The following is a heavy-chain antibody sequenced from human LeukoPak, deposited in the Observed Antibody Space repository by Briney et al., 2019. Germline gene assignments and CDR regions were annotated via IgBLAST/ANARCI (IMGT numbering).Heavy chain of an antibody. J-gene: IGHJ4*02. CDR1: GYTFTGYA. CDR2: INTNTGNP. V-gene: IGHV7-4-1*02. CDR3: VGGYTQRYFDY. D-gene: IGHD5-12*01. Sequence: GASVKVSCKASGYTFTGYAMNWVRQAPGQGLEWMGWINTNTGNPTYAQGFTGRFVFSLDTSVSTAYLQISSLKAEDTAVYYCVGGYTQRYFDYWGQGTLVTVSS.